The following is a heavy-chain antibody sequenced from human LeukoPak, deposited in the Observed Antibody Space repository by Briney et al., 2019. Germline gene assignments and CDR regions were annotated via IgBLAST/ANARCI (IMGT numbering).Heavy chain of an antibody. CDR1: GFTFSSYA. CDR3: AKDCYYGSGSFDY. Sequence: GGSLRLSCAASGFTFSSYAMSWVRQAPGKGLEWVSAISGSGGSTYYADSVKGRFTISRDNSKSTLYLQMNSLSAEDTAVYYCAKDCYYGSGSFDYWGQGTLVTVSS. CDR2: ISGSGGST. J-gene: IGHJ4*02. D-gene: IGHD3-10*01. V-gene: IGHV3-23*01.